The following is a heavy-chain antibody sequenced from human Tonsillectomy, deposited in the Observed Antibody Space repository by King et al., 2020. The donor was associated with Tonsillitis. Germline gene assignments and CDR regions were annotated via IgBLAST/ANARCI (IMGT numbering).Heavy chain of an antibody. V-gene: IGHV3-30*01. J-gene: IGHJ3*02. CDR2: MSHDGSNK. Sequence: QVQLVESGGGVVQPGRSLRLSCAASGFTFSRHAMHWVRQAPGKGLEWVALMSHDGSNKYSADSVKGRFTISRDNSKNTLYLQINSLRAEDTALYYCARVVEMAEIWVGAALDIWGQGTMVSVSS. CDR3: ARVVEMAEIWVGAALDI. D-gene: IGHD5-24*01. CDR1: GFTFSRHA.